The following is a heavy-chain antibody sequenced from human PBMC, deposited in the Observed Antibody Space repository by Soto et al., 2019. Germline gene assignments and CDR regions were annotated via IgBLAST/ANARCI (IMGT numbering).Heavy chain of an antibody. D-gene: IGHD5-12*01. V-gene: IGHV4-59*01. Sequence: SETLSLTCTVSGGSISGYYWSWIRQPPGKGLEWIGYIYYRGSTNYNPSLKSRVTISVDTSKNQFSLKLSSVTTADTAVYYCAIFMGNSVAPTYFDYWGQGTLVTVSS. CDR2: IYYRGST. CDR1: GGSISGYY. CDR3: AIFMGNSVAPTYFDY. J-gene: IGHJ4*02.